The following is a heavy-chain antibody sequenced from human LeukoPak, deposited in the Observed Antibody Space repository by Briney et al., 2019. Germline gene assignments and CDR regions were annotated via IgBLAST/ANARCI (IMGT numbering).Heavy chain of an antibody. J-gene: IGHJ4*02. CDR2: IYYSGST. V-gene: IGHV4-59*08. CDR1: GGSISSYY. Sequence: PSETLSLTCTVSGGSISSYYWSWIRQPPGKGLEWIGYIYYSGSTNYNPSLKSRVTISVDTSKNQFSLRLSSVTAADTAVYYCARHGDREIDYWGQGTLVTVSS. D-gene: IGHD2-21*02. CDR3: ARHGDREIDY.